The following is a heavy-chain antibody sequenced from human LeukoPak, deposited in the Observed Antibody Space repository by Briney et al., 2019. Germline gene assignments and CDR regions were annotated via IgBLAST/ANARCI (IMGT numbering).Heavy chain of an antibody. D-gene: IGHD2-15*01. Sequence: SVKVSCKSSGDTFSSYAISWVRQAPGQGLEWMGRIIPILGVENYAQKFQDRVTITADKSTSTAYMELSSLRSEDTAVYYCASSFSPGGNVVVVAARYYYGMDVWGQGTTVTVSS. V-gene: IGHV1-69*04. CDR1: GDTFSSYA. J-gene: IGHJ6*02. CDR3: ASSFSPGGNVVVVAARYYYGMDV. CDR2: IIPILGVE.